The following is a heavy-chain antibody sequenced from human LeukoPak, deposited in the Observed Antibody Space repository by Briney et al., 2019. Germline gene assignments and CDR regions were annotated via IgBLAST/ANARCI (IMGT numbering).Heavy chain of an antibody. Sequence: SETLSLTCTVSGGSISNYYWSWIRQPPGKGLEWIGYIHYSGSTNYNPSLKSRVTISVDTSKNQFSLKLNSVTAADTAVYYCARDSGSSPRFDPWGQGTLVTVSS. V-gene: IGHV4-59*01. J-gene: IGHJ5*02. CDR2: IHYSGST. CDR3: ARDSGSSPRFDP. D-gene: IGHD6-6*01. CDR1: GGSISNYY.